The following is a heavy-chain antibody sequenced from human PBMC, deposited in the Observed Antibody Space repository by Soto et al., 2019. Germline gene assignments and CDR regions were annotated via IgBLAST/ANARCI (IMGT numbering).Heavy chain of an antibody. CDR1: GDSINSRSYY. D-gene: IGHD2-2*01. Sequence: SETLSLTCTVTGDSINSRSYYWGWIRQPPGKGLEWIGSIYYSGRTYNNPSLRSRVSMSIDTSKDQFSLELSSVTAADTAMYYCRSSTSCYDESCVDVWGQGTMVTVSS. CDR3: RSSTSCYDESCVDV. V-gene: IGHV4-39*01. J-gene: IGHJ6*02. CDR2: IYYSGRT.